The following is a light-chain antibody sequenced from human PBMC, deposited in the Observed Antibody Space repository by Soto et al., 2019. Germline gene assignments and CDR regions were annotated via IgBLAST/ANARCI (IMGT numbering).Light chain of an antibody. V-gene: IGLV2-14*01. J-gene: IGLJ1*01. CDR3: RSYTSSSGFYV. CDR2: DVT. Sequence: QSALTQTPSVSGSPGQSITISCTGISSDVGGNSYVSWYQQHPGKAPKLMLYDVTNRPSGVANRFSGSKSGNTASLTISGLQAEDEADYYCRSYTSSSGFYVFGSGTKLTVL. CDR1: SSDVGGNSY.